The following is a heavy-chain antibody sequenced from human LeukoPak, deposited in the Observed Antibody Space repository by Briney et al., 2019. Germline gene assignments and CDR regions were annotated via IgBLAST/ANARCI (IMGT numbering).Heavy chain of an antibody. CDR3: ARGRGVRGVRRYNWFDP. CDR1: GGSFSGNY. Sequence: PSETLSLTCAVYGGSFSGNYWSWIRQPPGKGLAWIGEINHSGSTNYNPSLKSRVTISVDTSKNQFSLKLSSVTAADTAVYYCARGRGVRGVRRYNWFDPWGQGTLVTVSS. V-gene: IGHV4-34*01. D-gene: IGHD3-10*01. J-gene: IGHJ5*02. CDR2: INHSGST.